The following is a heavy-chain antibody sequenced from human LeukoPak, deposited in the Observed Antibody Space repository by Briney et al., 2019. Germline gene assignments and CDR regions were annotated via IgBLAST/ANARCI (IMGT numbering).Heavy chain of an antibody. CDR3: ARDLGDGYSDY. J-gene: IGHJ4*02. Sequence: LSLTCXVSGGSXXSYYWSWIRQPPGKGLEWIGYIYYSGSTNYNPSLKRRVTISVDTSKNQFSLKLSSVTTADTAVYYCARDLGDGYSDYWGQGTLVTVSS. V-gene: IGHV4-59*01. D-gene: IGHD5-12*01. CDR2: IYYSGST. CDR1: GGSXXSYY.